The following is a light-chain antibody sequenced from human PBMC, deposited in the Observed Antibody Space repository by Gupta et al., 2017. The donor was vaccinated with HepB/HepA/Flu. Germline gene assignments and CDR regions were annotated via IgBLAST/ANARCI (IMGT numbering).Light chain of an antibody. CDR3: QQSYSTPLT. Sequence: DIRLTQSPSSLSASVGDRVTIPCRASQTIKNFLNWYQQKPGQAPKLLIYGTSSLQSGVPSRFSGSGSGSGSGTDFTLTIRSLQPDDFATYYCQQSYSTPLTFGGGTKIEIK. CDR2: GTS. CDR1: QTIKNF. J-gene: IGKJ4*01. V-gene: IGKV1-39*01.